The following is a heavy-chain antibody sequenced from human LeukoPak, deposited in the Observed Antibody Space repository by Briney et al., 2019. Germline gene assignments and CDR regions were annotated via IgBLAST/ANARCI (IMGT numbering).Heavy chain of an antibody. D-gene: IGHD6-13*01. J-gene: IGHJ5*02. CDR2: IYYSGST. CDR3: AREDSSSWVNWFDP. V-gene: IGHV4-59*01. CDR1: GGSISSYY. Sequence: SETLSLTCTVSGGSISSYYWSWLRQPPGKGLEWIGYIYYSGSTNYNPSLKSRVTISVDTSKNQFSLKLSSVTAADAAVYYCAREDSSSWVNWFDPWGQGTLVTVSS.